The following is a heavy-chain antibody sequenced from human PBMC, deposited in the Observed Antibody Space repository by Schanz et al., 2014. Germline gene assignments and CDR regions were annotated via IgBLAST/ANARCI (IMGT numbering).Heavy chain of an antibody. V-gene: IGHV1-46*01. CDR3: ARGFDVWDR. Sequence: QVQLVQSGTQVKKPGASVKVSCKASGYTLSAYSLHWVRQAPGQGLEWMGIVNPSVRGTHFAREFQGRVTVTSDTSTSTVYMDLRSLRSDDTAVYYCARGFDVWDRWGQGTLVIVSS. J-gene: IGHJ4*02. CDR1: GYTLSAYS. CDR2: VNPSVRGT. D-gene: IGHD3-3*01.